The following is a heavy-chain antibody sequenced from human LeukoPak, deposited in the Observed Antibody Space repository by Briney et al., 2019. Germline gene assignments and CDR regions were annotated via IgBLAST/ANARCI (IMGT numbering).Heavy chain of an antibody. CDR2: IYPGDSDT. V-gene: IGHV5-51*01. CDR1: GYDFATYW. J-gene: IGHJ6*02. Sequence: GESLKISCQGPGYDFATYWIGWVRQMPGKGLEWMGRIYPGDSDTKYSPSFQGQVTISADKSIGSAYLQWSSLKSSDTAMYYCARLPQDYYYHGMDVWGQGTTVSVS. CDR3: ARLPQDYYYHGMDV.